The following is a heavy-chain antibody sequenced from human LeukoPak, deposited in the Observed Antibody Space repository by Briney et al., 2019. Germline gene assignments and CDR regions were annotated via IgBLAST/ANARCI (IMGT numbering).Heavy chain of an antibody. CDR2: IYYSGST. V-gene: IGHV4-59*01. CDR1: GGSISSYY. CDR3: ARAVWQPGDWYSIS. J-gene: IGHJ2*01. Sequence: SETLSLTCTVSGGSISSYYWSWIRQPPGKGLEWIGYIYYSGSTNYNPSLKSRVTISVDTSKNQFSLKLSSVTAADTAVYYCARAVWQPGDWYSISGAVAPWSLSPQ. D-gene: IGHD3-10*01.